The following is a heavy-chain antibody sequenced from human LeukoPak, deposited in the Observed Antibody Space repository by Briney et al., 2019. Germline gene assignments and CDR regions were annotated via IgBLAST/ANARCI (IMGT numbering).Heavy chain of an antibody. D-gene: IGHD3-10*01. V-gene: IGHV3-23*01. CDR2: ISCSGDHT. CDR3: AKRVTMVRGVLGGGMDV. Sequence: GGSLRLSCAASGFTFSSYAMTWVRQAPGRGLEWVSAISCSGDHTFYADSVQGRFTISRDNSRNTLYLQMNNLRVDDPAVYYCAKRVTMVRGVLGGGMDVWGQGTTVTVSS. CDR1: GFTFSSYA. J-gene: IGHJ6*02.